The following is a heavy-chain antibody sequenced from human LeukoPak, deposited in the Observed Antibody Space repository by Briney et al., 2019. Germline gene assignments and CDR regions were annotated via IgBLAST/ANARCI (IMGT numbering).Heavy chain of an antibody. J-gene: IGHJ3*02. Sequence: GGSLRLSCAASGFTFSTYSMNWVRQAPGRGLEWVSSISSSSSYIYYADSVKGRFTISRDNAKNSLYLQMNSLRAEDTAVYYCARGFHDFWSGSPEGGDAFDIWGQGTMVTVSS. CDR2: ISSSSSYI. CDR1: GFTFSTYS. CDR3: ARGFHDFWSGSPEGGDAFDI. V-gene: IGHV3-21*01. D-gene: IGHD3-3*01.